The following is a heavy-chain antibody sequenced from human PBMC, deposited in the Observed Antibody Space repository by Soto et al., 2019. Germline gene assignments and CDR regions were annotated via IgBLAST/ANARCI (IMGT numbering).Heavy chain of an antibody. V-gene: IGHV3-9*01. J-gene: IGHJ6*02. CDR2: ISWDGYSI. D-gene: IGHD3-3*01. Sequence: EVQLVESGGALVQPGRSLRLSCVGSGFTFEDYVMHWVRQVPGKGLEWVSHISWDGYSIGYAGSVRGRFTISRDNAKNSLFLQMNSLRPEDTALYYCARSWSGSTSGRVDVWGQGTTVTVSS. CDR3: ARSWSGSTSGRVDV. CDR1: GFTFEDYV.